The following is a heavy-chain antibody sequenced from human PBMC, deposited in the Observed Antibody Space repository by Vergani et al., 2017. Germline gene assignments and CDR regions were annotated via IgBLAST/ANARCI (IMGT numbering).Heavy chain of an antibody. CDR2: IYYSGST. Sequence: QVQLQESGPGLVKPSETLSLTCTVSGGSISSYYWSWIRQPPGKGLEWIGYIYYSGSTNYNPSLKSRVTISVDTSKNQFSLKLSSVTAADTAVYYWARRDIAAAGTGGIESGFDPWGQGTLVTVSS. D-gene: IGHD6-13*01. V-gene: IGHV4-59*01. J-gene: IGHJ5*02. CDR1: GGSISSYY. CDR3: ARRDIAAAGTGGIESGFDP.